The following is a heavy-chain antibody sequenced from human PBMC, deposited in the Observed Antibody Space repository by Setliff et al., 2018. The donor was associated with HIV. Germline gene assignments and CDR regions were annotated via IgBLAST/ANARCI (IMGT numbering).Heavy chain of an antibody. CDR2: IHYSENT. J-gene: IGHJ5*02. CDR1: GGSITSGRYY. V-gene: IGHV4-39*07. CDR3: ARAAKYDSSGYYGFWFDP. D-gene: IGHD3-22*01. Sequence: SETLSLTCTVSGGSITSGRYYWGWIRQPPGQGLEWIASIHYSENTYYNPSLKTRVTISVDTSKNQFSLKLSFVTAADTAVYYCARAAKYDSSGYYGFWFDPWGQGTLVTVS.